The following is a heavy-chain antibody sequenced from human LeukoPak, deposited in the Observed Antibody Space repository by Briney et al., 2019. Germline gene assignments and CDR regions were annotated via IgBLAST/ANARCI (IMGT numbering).Heavy chain of an antibody. Sequence: SVKVSCKASGGTFSSYTISWVRQAPGQGLEWMGRIIPILGIANYAQKFQGRVTITADKSTSTAYMELSSLRSEDTAVYYCASETTVTTDHDAFDIWGQGAMVTVSS. J-gene: IGHJ3*02. V-gene: IGHV1-69*02. CDR3: ASETTVTTDHDAFDI. CDR1: GGTFSSYT. D-gene: IGHD4-17*01. CDR2: IIPILGIA.